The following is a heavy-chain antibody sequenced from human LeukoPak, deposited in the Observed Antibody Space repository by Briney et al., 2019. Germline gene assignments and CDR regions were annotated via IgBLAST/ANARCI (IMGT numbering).Heavy chain of an antibody. V-gene: IGHV3-7*05. Sequence: TGGSLRLSCAASGFTFSNYWMNWVRQAPGKGLEWVANIKTDGSETYYVDSVKGRFTISRDNAKNSVYLQMNSLRAEDTAIYYCARVPPAYTYYFDYWGQGILVTVSS. D-gene: IGHD4-11*01. CDR3: ARVPPAYTYYFDY. CDR2: IKTDGSET. J-gene: IGHJ4*02. CDR1: GFTFSNYW.